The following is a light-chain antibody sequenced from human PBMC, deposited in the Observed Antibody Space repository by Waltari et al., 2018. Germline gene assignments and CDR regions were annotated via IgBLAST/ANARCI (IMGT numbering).Light chain of an antibody. CDR1: SSNIGNNL. CDR2: KNN. J-gene: IGLJ2*01. CDR3: AAWDDSLSRVI. Sequence: QSVLTPPPSASGTPGQRVTIPFSVSSSNIGNNLVYWYQEFPGTAPKLLIYKNNQRASGVPDRFSGSKSGTSMSLAISGLRTEDEADYYCAAWDDSLSRVIFGGGTKLTVL. V-gene: IGLV1-47*01.